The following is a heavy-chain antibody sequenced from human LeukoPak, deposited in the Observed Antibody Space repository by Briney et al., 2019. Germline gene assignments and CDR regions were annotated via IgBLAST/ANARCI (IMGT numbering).Heavy chain of an antibody. D-gene: IGHD1-7*01. J-gene: IGHJ4*02. V-gene: IGHV1-69*04. CDR2: IIPILGIA. CDR1: GGTFSSYA. Sequence: GASVKVSCKASGGTFSSYAISWVRQAPGQGLEWMGRIIPILGIANYAQKFQGRVTITADKSTSTAYMELSSLRSEDTAVYYCARVGVGWNYGIDYWGQGTLVTVSS. CDR3: ARVGVGWNYGIDY.